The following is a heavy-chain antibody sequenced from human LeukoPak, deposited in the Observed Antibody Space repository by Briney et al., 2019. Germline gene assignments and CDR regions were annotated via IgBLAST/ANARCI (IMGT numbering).Heavy chain of an antibody. CDR2: IIPMFGTP. V-gene: IGHV1-69*06. D-gene: IGHD2-8*01. CDR1: GDTFTTYA. Sequence: SVKVSCKTSGDTFTTYAIIWVRQAPGQGLEWMGGIIPMFGTPNYAQRLQGRVTITADKSTETAYMELSSLRSEDTAVYYCARAGIPGYCTNVTCSNWLDPWGQGTLVTVSS. CDR3: ARAGIPGYCTNVTCSNWLDP. J-gene: IGHJ5*02.